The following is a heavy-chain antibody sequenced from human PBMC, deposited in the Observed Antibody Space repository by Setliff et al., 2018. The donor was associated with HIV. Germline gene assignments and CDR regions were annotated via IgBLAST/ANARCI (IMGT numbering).Heavy chain of an antibody. Sequence: PSETLSLTCTVSSDFVSGDDFYWSWIRQAPGRGLEWIGYVYYNGITHYNPSLKSRLTISIDTSGRRFSLNLTSVTALGTAVYFCAKMVRGSLSARRMYYFDSWGQGTMVTVSS. CDR1: SDFVSGDDFY. CDR3: AKMVRGSLSARRMYYFDS. J-gene: IGHJ4*02. V-gene: IGHV4-30-4*01. D-gene: IGHD3-10*01. CDR2: VYYNGIT.